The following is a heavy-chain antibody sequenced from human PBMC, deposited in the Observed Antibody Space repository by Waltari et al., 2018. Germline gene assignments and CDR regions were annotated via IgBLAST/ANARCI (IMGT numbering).Heavy chain of an antibody. CDR2: IYYSGST. CDR3: ATTIAVAGLFDY. Sequence: QLQLQESGPGLVKPSETLSLTCTVSGGSISSSSYSWGWIRQPPGKGLEWIGSIYYSGSTYYNPSLKSRVTISVDTSKNQFSLKLSSVTAADTAVYYCATTIAVAGLFDYWGQGTLVTVSS. D-gene: IGHD6-19*01. J-gene: IGHJ4*02. V-gene: IGHV4-39*07. CDR1: GGSISSSSYS.